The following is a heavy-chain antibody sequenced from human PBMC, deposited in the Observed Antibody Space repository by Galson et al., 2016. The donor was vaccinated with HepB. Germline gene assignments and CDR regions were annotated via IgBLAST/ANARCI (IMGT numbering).Heavy chain of an antibody. CDR2: IIPILDIA. D-gene: IGHD6-19*01. J-gene: IGHJ4*02. CDR1: GGTFSNYA. CDR3: ARGLGSGWFGVLNY. Sequence: SVKVSCKASGGTFSNYAISWVRQAPGQGLEWVGRIIPILDIANYAQRFQGRVTITADKSTSTAYMELSSLRSEDTAVYYCARGLGSGWFGVLNYWGQGTRLTVSS. V-gene: IGHV1-69*04.